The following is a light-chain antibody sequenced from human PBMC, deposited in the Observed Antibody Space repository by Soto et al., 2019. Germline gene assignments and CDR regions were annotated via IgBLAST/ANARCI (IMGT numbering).Light chain of an antibody. CDR3: QHYSLYSPWT. CDR1: QNINAW. Sequence: DIHMTQSPSSLSVSVGDRVTITCRTSQNINAWLAWYQQRPGQAPKLLVYDASTVQSGVPSRFSGSGSGTEFTRTISSLQPADSATYYCQHYSLYSPWTFGQGTKVEIK. V-gene: IGKV1-5*01. CDR2: DAS. J-gene: IGKJ1*01.